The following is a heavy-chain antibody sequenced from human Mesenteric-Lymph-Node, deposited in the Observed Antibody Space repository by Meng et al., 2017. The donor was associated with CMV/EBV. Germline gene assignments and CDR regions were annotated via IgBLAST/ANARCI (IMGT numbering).Heavy chain of an antibody. CDR1: GFTFSDYY. CDR3: ARLRYYGMDV. D-gene: IGHD3-16*01. V-gene: IGHV3-11*04. Sequence: GESLKISCAASGFTFSDYYLTWIRQAPGKGPEWVSYISSSGSTVYYADSVKGRFTVSRDNAQNSLYLQMNSLRAEDTAVYYCARLRYYGMDVWGQGTTVTVSS. CDR2: ISSSGSTV. J-gene: IGHJ6*02.